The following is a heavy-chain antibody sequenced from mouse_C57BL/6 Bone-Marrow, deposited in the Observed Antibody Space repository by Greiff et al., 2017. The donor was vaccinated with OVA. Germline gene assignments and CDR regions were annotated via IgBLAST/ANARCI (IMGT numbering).Heavy chain of an antibody. Sequence: EVQLVESGGGLVKPGGSLKLSCAASGFTFSSYTMSWVRQTPEKRLEWVATISGGGGNTYYPDSVKGRFTISRDNAKNTLYLQMSSLRSEDTALYYCARRLDYYYGSSWYFDVWGTGTTVTVSS. CDR1: GFTFSSYT. D-gene: IGHD1-1*01. CDR3: ARRLDYYYGSSWYFDV. V-gene: IGHV5-9*01. CDR2: ISGGGGNT. J-gene: IGHJ1*03.